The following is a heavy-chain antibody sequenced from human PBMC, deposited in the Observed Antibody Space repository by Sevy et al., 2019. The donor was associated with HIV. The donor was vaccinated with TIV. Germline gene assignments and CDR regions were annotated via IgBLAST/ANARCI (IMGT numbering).Heavy chain of an antibody. Sequence: GGSLRLSCAASGFTFNTHAMNWVRQAPGKGLEWVSTISGPGYNTYYADSGKGRFTISRDNSQNTLHLQMNSLRADDTAVYYCAKALNPALESMLQVNLRTLKGFDVWGQGTMVTVSS. CDR1: GFTFNTHA. V-gene: IGHV3-23*01. CDR2: ISGPGYNT. D-gene: IGHD2-8*01. CDR3: AKALNPALESMLQVNLRTLKGFDV. J-gene: IGHJ3*01.